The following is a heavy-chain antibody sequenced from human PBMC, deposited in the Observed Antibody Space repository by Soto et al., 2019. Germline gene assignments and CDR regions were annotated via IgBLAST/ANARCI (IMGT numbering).Heavy chain of an antibody. D-gene: IGHD3-3*01. CDR2: FDPEDGET. Sequence: ASVKVSCKVSGYTLTELSMHWVRQAPGKGLEWMGGFDPEDGETIYAQKFQGRVTMTEDTSTDTAYVELSSLRSEDTAVYYCATSKGFFDWFDPWGQGTLVTVSS. J-gene: IGHJ5*02. V-gene: IGHV1-24*01. CDR1: GYTLTELS. CDR3: ATSKGFFDWFDP.